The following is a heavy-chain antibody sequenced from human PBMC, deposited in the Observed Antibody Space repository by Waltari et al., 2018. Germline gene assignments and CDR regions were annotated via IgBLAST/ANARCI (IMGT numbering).Heavy chain of an antibody. J-gene: IGHJ4*02. V-gene: IGHV4-4*02. CDR2: IYHTGTT. CDR1: GGSLYISNW. CDR3: ASRAVAGNNFDY. D-gene: IGHD6-19*01. Sequence: QVQLQESGPGLVKPLGNLSLTCAISGGSLYISNWWSWVRQAPGKGLDWIGEIYHTGTTNYNPALKSRVTISVDKSRNHFSLNLTSVTVADTALYYCASRAVAGNNFDYWGQGRLVTVSS.